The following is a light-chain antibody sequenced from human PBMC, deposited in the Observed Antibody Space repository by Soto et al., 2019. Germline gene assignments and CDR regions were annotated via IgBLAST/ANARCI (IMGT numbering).Light chain of an antibody. J-gene: IGLJ2*01. CDR2: SNN. V-gene: IGLV1-44*01. CDR1: SSNVGSNT. CDR3: AAWDESLNGRVV. Sequence: QSVLTQTPSASGTPGQRVTISCSGSSSNVGSNTVNWYQQLPGTAPKLLIYSNNQRPSGFPDRFSGSKSGTSASLAISGLQSEDAADYYCAAWDESLNGRVVFGGGTKVTVL.